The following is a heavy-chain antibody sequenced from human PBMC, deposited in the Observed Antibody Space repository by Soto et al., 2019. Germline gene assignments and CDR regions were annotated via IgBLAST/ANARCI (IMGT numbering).Heavy chain of an antibody. J-gene: IGHJ5*02. CDR3: AKDSGYNYGYFRWFDP. V-gene: IGHV4-59*01. CDR1: GGSISRYY. Sequence: ASEALSLPCTGSGGSISRYYWSWIRQPPGKGLEWIGHIYYSGSTNYNPALKSRVTISVDTSKSQFSLKLSSVTAADTAVYYCAKDSGYNYGYFRWFDPWGQGTLVTVSS. CDR2: IYYSGST. D-gene: IGHD5-18*01.